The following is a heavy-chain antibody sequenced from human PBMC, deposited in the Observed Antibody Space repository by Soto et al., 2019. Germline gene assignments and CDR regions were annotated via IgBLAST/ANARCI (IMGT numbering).Heavy chain of an antibody. CDR3: ARDGYCSGGSCYSVPVFDY. Sequence: QVQLVESGGGVVQPGRSLRLSCAASGFTFSSYGMHWVRQAPGKGLDWVAVIWYDGSNKYYADSVKGRFTISRDNSMNTLYLQMNSLRAEDTAVYYCARDGYCSGGSCYSVPVFDYWGQGTLVTVSS. CDR2: IWYDGSNK. J-gene: IGHJ4*02. V-gene: IGHV3-33*01. D-gene: IGHD2-15*01. CDR1: GFTFSSYG.